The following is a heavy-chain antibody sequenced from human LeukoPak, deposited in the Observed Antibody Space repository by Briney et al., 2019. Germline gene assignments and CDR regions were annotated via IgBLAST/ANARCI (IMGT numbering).Heavy chain of an antibody. CDR1: GVTFSNYW. CDR2: ISPDGSIT. J-gene: IGHJ6*02. Sequence: GGSLRLSCAASGVTFSNYWMHWVRQAPGKGLVWVSRISPDGSITTYADSVKGRFTISRDNAKSTLFLPMNSLRAEDTAVYYCTRGGRGLDVWGLGTTVTVSS. CDR3: TRGGRGLDV. V-gene: IGHV3-74*01.